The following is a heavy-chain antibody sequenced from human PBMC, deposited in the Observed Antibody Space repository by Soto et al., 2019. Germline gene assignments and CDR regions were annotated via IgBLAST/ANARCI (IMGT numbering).Heavy chain of an antibody. V-gene: IGHV4-61*01. CDR3: ARADSYGSAFDY. CDR2: IYYSGST. D-gene: IGHD5-18*01. CDR1: GGSVSSGSYY. Sequence: SETLSLTCTVSGGSVSSGSYYWSWIRQPPGKGLEWIGYIYYSGSTNYNPSLKSRVTISVDTSKNQFSLKLSSVTAADTAVYHCARADSYGSAFDYWGQGTLVTVSS. J-gene: IGHJ4*02.